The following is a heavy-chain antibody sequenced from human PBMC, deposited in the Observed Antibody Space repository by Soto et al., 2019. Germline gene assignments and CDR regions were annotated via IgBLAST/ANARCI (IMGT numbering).Heavy chain of an antibody. CDR1: GFTFSAYE. CDR3: VREGHYYFDY. J-gene: IGHJ4*02. Sequence: GGSLRLSCAASGFTFSAYEMHSVRQAPGQGLEWVSYISKSGGTTYYADSVKGRFTISRDDAKNSVYLQMSSLRPEDMAVYKCVREGHYYFDYWGQGALVTVSS. CDR2: ISKSGGTT. V-gene: IGHV3-48*03.